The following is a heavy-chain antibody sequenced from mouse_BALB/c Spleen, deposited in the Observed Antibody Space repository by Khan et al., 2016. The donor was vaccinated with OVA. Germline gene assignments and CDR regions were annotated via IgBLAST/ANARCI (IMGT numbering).Heavy chain of an antibody. Sequence: EVQLQESGPGLVKPSQSLSLTCSVTGYSITSGYFWNWIRQFPGNKLEWMGYIRYDGDYNYNPSLKNRISIIRDTSKNQFFLVLNSVTPEDTASYYCARGGSSGPAWFTSWGQGTLLTVSA. CDR2: IRYDGDY. D-gene: IGHD3-1*01. CDR1: GYSITSGYF. V-gene: IGHV3-6*02. J-gene: IGHJ3*01. CDR3: ARGGSSGPAWFTS.